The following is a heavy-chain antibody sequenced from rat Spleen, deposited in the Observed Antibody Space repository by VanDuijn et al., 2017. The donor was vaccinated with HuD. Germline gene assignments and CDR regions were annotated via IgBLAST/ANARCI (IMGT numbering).Heavy chain of an antibody. CDR3: TRTTDFDY. D-gene: IGHD1-1*01. CDR2: ISYDGSST. CDR1: GFTFSDYY. Sequence: EVQLVESGGGLVQPGRSLKLSCAASGFTFSDYYMAWVRQAPTKGLEWVATISYDGSSTYYRDSVKGRFTISRDNAKSTLYLQMDSLRSEDTATYYCTRTTDFDYWGQGVMVTVSS. V-gene: IGHV5-29*01. J-gene: IGHJ2*01.